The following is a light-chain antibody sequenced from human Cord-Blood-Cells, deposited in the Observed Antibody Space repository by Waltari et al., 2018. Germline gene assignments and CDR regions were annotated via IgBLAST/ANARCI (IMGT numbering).Light chain of an antibody. J-gene: IGLJ2*01. CDR2: EGS. Sequence: QSALTQPASVSGSTGQSSTTSCTGTSINVGSYNLVFLSQQHPGKAPKLMIYEGSKRPSGVSNRFSGSKSGNTASLTISGLQAEDEADYYCCSYAGSSTLVFGGGTKLTVL. CDR1: SINVGSYNL. V-gene: IGLV2-23*01. CDR3: CSYAGSSTLV.